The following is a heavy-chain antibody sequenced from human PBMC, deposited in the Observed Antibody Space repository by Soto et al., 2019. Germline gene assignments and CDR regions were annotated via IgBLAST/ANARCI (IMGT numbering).Heavy chain of an antibody. V-gene: IGHV4-39*01. CDR1: GGSISSSSYY. D-gene: IGHD4-17*01. Sequence: SETLSLTCTVSGGSISSSSYYWGWIRQPPGKGLEWIGSIYYSGSTYYNPSLKSRVTISVDTSKNQFSLKLSSVTAADTAVYYCARRGMTTVTDFDYWGQGTLVTV. CDR3: ARRGMTTVTDFDY. J-gene: IGHJ4*02. CDR2: IYYSGST.